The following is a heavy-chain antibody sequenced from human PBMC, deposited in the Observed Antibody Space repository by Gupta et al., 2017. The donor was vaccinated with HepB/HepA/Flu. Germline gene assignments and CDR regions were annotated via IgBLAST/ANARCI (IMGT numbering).Heavy chain of an antibody. V-gene: IGHV1-46*01. D-gene: IGHD5-12*01. CDR1: GYTFSTYF. CDR3: ARTTLRGYSYGSFGY. Sequence: QVQLVQSGTEVMKPGASVKVSCKASGYTFSTYFMNWVRQAPGRGLEWVAMINPSGGSTRYAQKFKGRVTVTRDTSTDTVYMELSSLTSDDTAVYYCARTTLRGYSYGSFGYWGQGTLATVSS. J-gene: IGHJ4*02. CDR2: INPSGGST.